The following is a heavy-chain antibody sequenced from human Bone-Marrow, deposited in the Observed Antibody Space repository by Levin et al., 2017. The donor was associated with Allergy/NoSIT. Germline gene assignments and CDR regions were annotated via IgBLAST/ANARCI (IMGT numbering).Heavy chain of an antibody. CDR3: ARDSTSGYRAGY. CDR1: GITVSNNY. V-gene: IGHV3-66*01. J-gene: IGHJ4*02. CDR2: IYKGGDT. D-gene: IGHD3-22*01. Sequence: AGGSLRLSCAVSGITVSNNYMGWVRQAPGKGLEWVSVIYKGGDTYYADSVKGRFSSSRDNSKNTLYLQMNSLRAEDTAIYYCARDSTSGYRAGYWGQGTLVTVAS.